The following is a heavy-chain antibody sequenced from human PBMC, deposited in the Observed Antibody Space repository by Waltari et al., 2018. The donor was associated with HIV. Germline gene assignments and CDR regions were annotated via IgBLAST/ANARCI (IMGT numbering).Heavy chain of an antibody. CDR3: ARESRRRIRQGGINWFDP. CDR1: GGSLTDFY. D-gene: IGHD3-10*01. CDR2: IKQSGRS. Sequence: QVQLQQWGAGQLKASETLSLTCAVYGGSLTDFYWTWIRQGPGRGLEWIAGIKQSGRSDFNPSLKSRVTIAIDPAKKQLSWTLKSVTAADTGVYYCARESRRRIRQGGINWFDPWGQGTPVNVLS. J-gene: IGHJ5*02. V-gene: IGHV4-34*01.